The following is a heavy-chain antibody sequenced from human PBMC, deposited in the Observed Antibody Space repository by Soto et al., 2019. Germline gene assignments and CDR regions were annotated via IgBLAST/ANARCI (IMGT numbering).Heavy chain of an antibody. J-gene: IGHJ4*02. CDR3: AREGDVGYSYGYFDY. CDR2: ISSSSSTI. D-gene: IGHD5-18*01. CDR1: GFTISSYS. V-gene: IGHV3-48*02. Sequence: GGSLRLSCAASGFTISSYSMNWVRQAPGKGLEWVSYISSSSSTIYYADSVKGRFTISRDNAKNSLYLQMNSLRDEDTAVYYCAREGDVGYSYGYFDYWGQGTLVTVSS.